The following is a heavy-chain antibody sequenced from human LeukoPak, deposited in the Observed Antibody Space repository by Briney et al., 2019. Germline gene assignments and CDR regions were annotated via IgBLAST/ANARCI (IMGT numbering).Heavy chain of an antibody. Sequence: PGGSLRLSCAASGFTFSNYWMSWVRQAPGKGLEWVANIKQDGSEKYYVDSVKGRFTISRDNVKNSLYLQMNSLRADDAAMYYCARDSRALPSWGQGTLVTVSS. CDR1: GFTFSNYW. CDR3: ARDSRALPS. V-gene: IGHV3-7*01. J-gene: IGHJ4*02. CDR2: IKQDGSEK.